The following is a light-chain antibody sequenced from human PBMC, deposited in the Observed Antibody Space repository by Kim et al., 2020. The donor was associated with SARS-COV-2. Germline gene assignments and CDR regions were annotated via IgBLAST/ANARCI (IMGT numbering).Light chain of an antibody. J-gene: IGLJ1*01. CDR2: EVN. CDR3: CSYAGSSTYV. Sequence: QSVLTQPASVSGSPGQSITISCTGTSSDVGSANLVSWYQQHPGKAPKDMIYEVNKRPSGVSDRFSGSKSGNTASLTISGLQAENEADYYCCSYAGSSTYVFGTGSKFTVL. CDR1: SSDVGSANL. V-gene: IGLV2-23*02.